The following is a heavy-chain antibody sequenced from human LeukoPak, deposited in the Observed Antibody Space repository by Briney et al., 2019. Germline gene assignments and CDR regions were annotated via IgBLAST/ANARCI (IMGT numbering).Heavy chain of an antibody. CDR2: ISSNGGST. CDR3: ARDPLDDILGLGFDY. Sequence: GGSLRLSCAASGFTFSSYAMHWVRQAPGKGLEYVSAISSNGGSTYYANSVKGRFTISRDNSKNTLYLQMNSLRAEDTAVYYCARDPLDDILGLGFDYWGRGTLVTVSS. CDR1: GFTFSSYA. V-gene: IGHV3-64*01. J-gene: IGHJ4*02. D-gene: IGHD3-9*01.